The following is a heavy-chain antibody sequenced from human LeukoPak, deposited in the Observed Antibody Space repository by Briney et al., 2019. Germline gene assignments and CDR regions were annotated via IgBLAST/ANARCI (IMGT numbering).Heavy chain of an antibody. CDR1: GGTFSSYA. J-gene: IGHJ3*02. CDR2: IIPIFGTA. CDR3: ARGPHTSSWYKHTFDI. D-gene: IGHD6-13*01. V-gene: IGHV1-69*13. Sequence: ASVKVSCKASGGTFSSYAISWVRQAPGQGLEWMGGIIPIFGTANYAQKFQGRVTITADESTRTAHMELSSLRSDDTAVYYCARGPHTSSWYKHTFDIWAQGTMVTVSS.